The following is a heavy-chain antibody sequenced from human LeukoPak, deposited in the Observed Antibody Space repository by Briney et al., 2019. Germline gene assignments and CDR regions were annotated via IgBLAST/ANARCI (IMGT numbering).Heavy chain of an antibody. CDR3: IVVPAAMWGRYGMDV. Sequence: PGGSLRLSCAASGFTFSSYGMHWVRQAPGKGLEWVAFIRYDESNKYYADSVKGRFTISRDNSKNTLYLQMNSLRAEDTAVYYCIVVPAAMWGRYGMDVWGQGTTVTVSS. V-gene: IGHV3-30*02. D-gene: IGHD2-2*01. J-gene: IGHJ6*02. CDR1: GFTFSSYG. CDR2: IRYDESNK.